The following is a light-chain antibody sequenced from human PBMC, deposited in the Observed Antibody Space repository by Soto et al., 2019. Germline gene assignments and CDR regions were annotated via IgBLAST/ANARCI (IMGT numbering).Light chain of an antibody. CDR3: QQYYSAPYT. J-gene: IGKJ2*01. CDR2: WAS. Sequence: DIVMTQSPDSLAVSLGERATINCKSSQSVLSSSNSMNYLTWFQQMPGQPPRLLIYWASTRESGVPDRVSGSGSGTDFTLTISILQAEDVAVYYCQQYYSAPYTFGQGTKLEIK. V-gene: IGKV4-1*01. CDR1: QSVLSSSNSMNY.